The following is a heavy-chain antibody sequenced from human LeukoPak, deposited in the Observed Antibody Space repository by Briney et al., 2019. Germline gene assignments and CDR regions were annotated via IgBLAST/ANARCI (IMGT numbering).Heavy chain of an antibody. V-gene: IGHV1-18*01. CDR3: ARARGWLSWFDP. J-gene: IGHJ5*02. CDR1: GYTFTSYG. Sequence: GASVKVSCKASGYTFTSYGISWVRQAPGRGLEWMGWISAYNGNTNYAQKLQGRVTMTTDTSTSTAYKELRSLRSDDTAVYYCARARGWLSWFDPWGQGTLVTVSS. CDR2: ISAYNGNT. D-gene: IGHD3-10*01.